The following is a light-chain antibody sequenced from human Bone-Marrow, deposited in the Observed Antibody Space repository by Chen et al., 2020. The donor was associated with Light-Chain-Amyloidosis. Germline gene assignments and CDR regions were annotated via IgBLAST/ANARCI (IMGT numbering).Light chain of an antibody. CDR1: NIGSTS. V-gene: IGLV3-21*02. CDR2: DDS. J-gene: IGLJ3*02. CDR3: QVWDRSRDHPV. Sequence: SYVLTQPSPVSVAPGQTATIACGGNNIGSTSVHWYQQTPGQAPLLVVYDDSNRPSGIPDRLSGTNSGNTATRAISRVEAGDEADNYCQVWDRSRDHPVFGGGTKLTVL.